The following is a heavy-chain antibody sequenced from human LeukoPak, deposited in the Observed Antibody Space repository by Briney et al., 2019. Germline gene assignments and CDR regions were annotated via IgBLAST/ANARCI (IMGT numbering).Heavy chain of an antibody. CDR2: ISAYNGNT. CDR3: ARDGSGSWYPRRYFDY. Sequence: GASVRVSCTASGYTFTIYGISWVRQAPGQGLEWMGWISAYNGNTNYAQKLQGRVTMTTDTSTSTAYMELRSLRSDDTAVYYCARDGSGSWYPRRYFDYWGQGTLVTVSS. CDR1: GYTFTIYG. J-gene: IGHJ4*02. D-gene: IGHD6-13*01. V-gene: IGHV1-18*01.